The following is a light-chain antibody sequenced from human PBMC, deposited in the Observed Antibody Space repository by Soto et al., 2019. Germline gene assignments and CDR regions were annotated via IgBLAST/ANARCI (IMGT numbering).Light chain of an antibody. CDR3: QQYNSYSPWT. CDR2: DAS. J-gene: IGKJ1*01. Sequence: DIQMTQVPSTLSASVGDRVTISCRASQSISSWLAWYQQKPGKAPKLLIYDASSLESGVPSRFSGSGFGTEFTLTISSLQPDDFATYYCQQYNSYSPWTFGQGTKV. CDR1: QSISSW. V-gene: IGKV1-5*01.